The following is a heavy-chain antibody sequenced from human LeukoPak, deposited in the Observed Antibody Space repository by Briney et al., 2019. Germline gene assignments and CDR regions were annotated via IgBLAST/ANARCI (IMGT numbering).Heavy chain of an antibody. V-gene: IGHV3-21*06. CDR3: ARGSTIFGMVILGWPMDV. CDR2: ISISSNYI. CDR1: GFIFSSYS. D-gene: IGHD3-3*01. J-gene: IGHJ6*03. Sequence: GGSLRLSCAASGFIFSSYSMSWVRQAPGKGLEWVSSISISSNYIYYADSVKGRFTISRDNAKNSLYLQMNSLRAADTAVYYCARGSTIFGMVILGWPMDVWGKGTTVTVSS.